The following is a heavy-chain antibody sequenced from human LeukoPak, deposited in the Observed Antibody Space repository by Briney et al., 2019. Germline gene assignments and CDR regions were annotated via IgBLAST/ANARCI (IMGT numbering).Heavy chain of an antibody. Sequence: PGGSLRLSCAVSGFTVITNYMNWVRQAPWKGLEWVSSISSSSSYIYYADSVKGRFTISRDNAKNSLYLQMNSLRAEDTAVYYCARGEQLVSRGYFQHWGQGTLVTVSS. CDR1: GFTVITNY. V-gene: IGHV3-21*01. D-gene: IGHD6-6*01. J-gene: IGHJ1*01. CDR2: ISSSSSYI. CDR3: ARGEQLVSRGYFQH.